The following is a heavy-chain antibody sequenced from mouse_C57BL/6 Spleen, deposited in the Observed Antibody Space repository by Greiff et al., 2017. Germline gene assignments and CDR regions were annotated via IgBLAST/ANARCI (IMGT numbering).Heavy chain of an antibody. D-gene: IGHD2-1*01. CDR3: ARLYYGNRYYAMDY. V-gene: IGHV1-82*01. J-gene: IGHJ4*01. CDR2: IYPGDGDT. Sequence: QVQLQQSGPELVKPGASVKISCKASGYAFSSSWMNWVKQRPGKGLEWIGRIYPGDGDTNYNGKFKGKATLTADKSSSTAYMQLSRLTSEDSAVYFCARLYYGNRYYAMDYWGPGTSVTVSS. CDR1: GYAFSSSW.